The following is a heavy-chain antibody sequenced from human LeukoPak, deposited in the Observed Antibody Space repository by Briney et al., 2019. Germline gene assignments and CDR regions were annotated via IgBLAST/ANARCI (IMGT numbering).Heavy chain of an antibody. J-gene: IGHJ4*02. Sequence: PSETLSLTCAVYGGSFSGYYWSWIRQPPGKGLEWIGYIYYSGSTNYNPSLKSRVTISVDTSKNQFSLKLSSVTAADTAVYYCARGHGRYWGQGTLVTVSS. CDR2: IYYSGST. V-gene: IGHV4-59*01. CDR3: ARGHGRY. CDR1: GGSFSGYY.